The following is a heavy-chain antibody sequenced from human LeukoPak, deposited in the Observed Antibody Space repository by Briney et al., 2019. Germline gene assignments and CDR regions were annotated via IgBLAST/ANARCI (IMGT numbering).Heavy chain of an antibody. V-gene: IGHV4-59*01. CDR1: GGSISSYY. J-gene: IGHJ6*03. D-gene: IGHD6-13*01. Sequence: PSGTLSLTCIGSGGSISSYYWSWIRQPPWKGLAGIGYIYYSGCTNYNLSLKSRVTISVDTSKNQFSLKLSSVTAADTAVYYCARGWSSRRNYYYYYMDVWGKGTTVTVSS. CDR3: ARGWSSRRNYYYYYMDV. CDR2: IYYSGCT.